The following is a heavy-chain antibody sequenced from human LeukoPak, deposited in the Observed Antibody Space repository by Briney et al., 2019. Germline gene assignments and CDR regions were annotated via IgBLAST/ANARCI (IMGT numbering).Heavy chain of an antibody. V-gene: IGHV4-59*01. CDR1: GGSISRYY. CDR2: IYYSGST. J-gene: IGHJ4*02. D-gene: IGHD4-17*01. CDR3: ATSAPTAVFDY. Sequence: SETLSLTCTGSGGSISRYYWSWIRQPPGKGLELIGYIYYSGSTNYNPSLKSRVTISVDTSNTQFSLKLSSVTAADTAVYYCATSAPTAVFDYWGQGTLVTVSS.